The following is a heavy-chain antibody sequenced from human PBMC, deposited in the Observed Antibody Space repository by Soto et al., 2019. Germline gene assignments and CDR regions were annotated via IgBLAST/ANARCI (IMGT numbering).Heavy chain of an antibody. J-gene: IGHJ6*02. CDR3: ACLGFLEWSNKPDYYYGMDV. Sequence: GGSLRLSCAASGFTFSSYSMNWVRQAPGKGLEWVSSISSSSSYIYYADSVKGRFTISRDNAKNSLYLQMNSLRAEDTAVYYCACLGFLEWSNKPDYYYGMDVWGQGTT. CDR1: GFTFSSYS. CDR2: ISSSSSYI. V-gene: IGHV3-21*01. D-gene: IGHD3-3*01.